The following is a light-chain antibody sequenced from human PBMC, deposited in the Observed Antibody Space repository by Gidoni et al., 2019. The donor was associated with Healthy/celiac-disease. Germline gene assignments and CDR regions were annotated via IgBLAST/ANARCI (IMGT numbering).Light chain of an antibody. J-gene: IGKJ3*01. CDR3: QQYDNLLFT. Sequence: DIQMTQSPSSLSAPVGDRVTITCQASQDISNYLNWYQQKPGKAPKLLIYDASNLETGVPSRFRGSGSATDFTFTISSLQPEDIATYYCQQYDNLLFTFGPGTKVDIK. V-gene: IGKV1-33*01. CDR2: DAS. CDR1: QDISNY.